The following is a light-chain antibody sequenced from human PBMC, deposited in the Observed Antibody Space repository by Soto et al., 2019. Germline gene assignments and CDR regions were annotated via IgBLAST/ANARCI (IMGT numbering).Light chain of an antibody. CDR2: EVS. CDR3: SSYTSSSPYV. V-gene: IGLV2-14*01. CDR1: SSDVGGYNY. J-gene: IGLJ1*01. Sequence: QSVLTQPASVSGSPGQSITIYCTGTSSDVGGYNYVSWYQQHPGKAPKLMIYEVSNRPSGVSNRFSGSKSGNTASLTISGLQAEDEADYYCSSYTSSSPYVFGTGTKLTVL.